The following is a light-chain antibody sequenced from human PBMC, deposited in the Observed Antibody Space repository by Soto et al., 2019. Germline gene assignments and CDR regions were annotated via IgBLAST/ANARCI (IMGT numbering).Light chain of an antibody. CDR3: QQTYSTPLT. CDR1: QSISTY. Sequence: DIQMTQSPSSLSASVGYRFTITCRASQSISTYLNWYQQKPGKAPKLLIYGASSLQSGMPSRFSGSASGTDFTLRISSLQPEDFATYYCQQTYSTPLTFGGGTMGDIK. J-gene: IGKJ4*01. CDR2: GAS. V-gene: IGKV1-39*01.